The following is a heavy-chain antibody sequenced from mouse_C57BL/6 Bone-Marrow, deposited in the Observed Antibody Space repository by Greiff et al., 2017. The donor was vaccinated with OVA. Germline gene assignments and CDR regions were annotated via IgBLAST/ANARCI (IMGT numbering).Heavy chain of an antibody. CDR3: ARDELWPLYYAMDY. Sequence: VQLVESGPGLVQPSQSLSITCTVSGFSLTSYGVHWVRQSPGKGLEWLGVIWSGGSTDYNAAFISRLSISKDNSTSQVFFKMNSLQADDTAIYYCARDELWPLYYAMDYWGQGTSVTVSS. J-gene: IGHJ4*01. CDR2: IWSGGST. CDR1: GFSLTSYG. D-gene: IGHD3-3*01. V-gene: IGHV2-2*01.